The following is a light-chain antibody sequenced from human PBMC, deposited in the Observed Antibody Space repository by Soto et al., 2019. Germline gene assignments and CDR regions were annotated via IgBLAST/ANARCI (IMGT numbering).Light chain of an antibody. CDR3: SSYTTRNTVL. Sequence: QSVLTQPASVSGSPGQSITISCTGTSSDVGAYTYVSWYQQHPGRAPKLMIYEVSNRPSGVSNRFSGSKSGNTASLTISGLQAEDEADYYCSSYTTRNTVLFGGGTQLTVL. CDR2: EVS. J-gene: IGLJ2*01. V-gene: IGLV2-14*01. CDR1: SSDVGAYTY.